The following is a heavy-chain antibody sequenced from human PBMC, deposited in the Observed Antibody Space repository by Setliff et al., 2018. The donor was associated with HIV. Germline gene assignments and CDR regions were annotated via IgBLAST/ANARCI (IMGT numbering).Heavy chain of an antibody. D-gene: IGHD2-2*01. CDR2: IHHTGST. V-gene: IGHV4-59*02. J-gene: IGHJ6*02. CDR1: DDSVSTFY. CDR3: ARGQWPAPRPDFSDGYYNYGMDV. Sequence: SETLSLTCTVSDDSVSTFYWNWIRQPPGKGLEWIGFIHHTGSTVSNPSLKSRVTILMDLSRNQLSLTLTSVTAADAAVYYCARGQWPAPRPDFSDGYYNYGMDVWGQGTTVTVSS.